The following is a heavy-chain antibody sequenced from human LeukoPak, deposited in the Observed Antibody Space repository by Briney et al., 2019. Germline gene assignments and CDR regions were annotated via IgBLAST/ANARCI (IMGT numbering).Heavy chain of an antibody. Sequence: GGSLRLSCAASGFTFSSYGMHWVRQAPGKGLEWVALISYDGTDKYYADSVKGRFTISRDNSKNTLYLQMNSLRAEDTAVYYCARGLRSRGMDVWGQGTTVTVSS. CDR3: ARGLRSRGMDV. D-gene: IGHD2-21*02. CDR2: ISYDGTDK. V-gene: IGHV3-30*03. J-gene: IGHJ6*02. CDR1: GFTFSSYG.